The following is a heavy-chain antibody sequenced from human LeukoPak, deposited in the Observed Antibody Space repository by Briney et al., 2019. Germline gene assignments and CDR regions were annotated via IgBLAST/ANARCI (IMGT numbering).Heavy chain of an antibody. J-gene: IGHJ5*02. Sequence: SETLSLACAVSGGSISSYYWSWIRQPPGKGLEWIGYIYYSGSTNYNPSLKSRVTISVDTSKNQFSLKLSSVTAADTAVYYCARITMIGNWFDPWGQGTLVTVSS. V-gene: IGHV4-59*01. CDR3: ARITMIGNWFDP. CDR2: IYYSGST. D-gene: IGHD3-22*01. CDR1: GGSISSYY.